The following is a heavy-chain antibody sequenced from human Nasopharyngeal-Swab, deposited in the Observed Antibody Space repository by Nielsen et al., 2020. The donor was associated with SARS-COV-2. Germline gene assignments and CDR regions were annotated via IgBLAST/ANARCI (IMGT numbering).Heavy chain of an antibody. D-gene: IGHD5-18*01. CDR1: GYSFTSYW. CDR3: ARQCGCSYGCGNWFDP. CDR2: IYPGDSDT. J-gene: IGHJ5*02. V-gene: IGHV5-51*01. Sequence: GESLKISCKGSGYSFTSYWIGWVRQMPGKGLEWMGIIYPGDSDTRYSPSFQGQVTISADKSISTAYLQWSSLKASDTAMYYCARQCGCSYGCGNWFDPWGQGTLVTVSS.